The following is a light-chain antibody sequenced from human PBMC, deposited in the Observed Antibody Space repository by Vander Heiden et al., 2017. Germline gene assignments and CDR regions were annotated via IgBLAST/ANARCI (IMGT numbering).Light chain of an antibody. CDR3: QSYDSSLKV. Sequence: QSVLTQPPSVSGALGQRVTISCTGSSSNTGAGYDVHWYQQLPGTAPKLLIYGNSNRPSGVPDRFSGSKSGTSASLAITGLQAEDEADYYCQSYDSSLKVFGTGTKVTVL. J-gene: IGLJ1*01. V-gene: IGLV1-40*01. CDR2: GNS. CDR1: SSNTGAGYD.